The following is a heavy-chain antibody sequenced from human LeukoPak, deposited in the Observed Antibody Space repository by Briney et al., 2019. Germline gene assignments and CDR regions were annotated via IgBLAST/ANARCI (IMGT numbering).Heavy chain of an antibody. CDR1: GFTFSSYA. Sequence: GGSLRLSCAASGFTFSSYAMHWVRQAPGKGLEWVAVISYGGSNKYYADSVKGRFTISRDNSKNTLYLQMNSLRAEDTAVYYCARGGKIAAAGILGYWGQGTLVTVSS. V-gene: IGHV3-30-3*01. J-gene: IGHJ4*02. CDR2: ISYGGSNK. CDR3: ARGGKIAAAGILGY. D-gene: IGHD6-13*01.